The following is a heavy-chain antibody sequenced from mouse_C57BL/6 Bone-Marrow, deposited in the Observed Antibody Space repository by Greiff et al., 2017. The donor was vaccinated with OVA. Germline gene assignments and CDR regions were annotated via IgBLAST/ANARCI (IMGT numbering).Heavy chain of an antibody. CDR2: IYPGSGST. CDR3: ARNETAHYFDY. V-gene: IGHV1-55*01. Sequence: QVQLKQSGAELVKPGASVKMSCKASGYTFTSYWITWVKQRPGQGLEWIGDIYPGSGSTNYNEKFKSKATLTVDTSSSTAYMQLSSLISEDSAVYYCARNETAHYFDYWGQGTTLTVSS. D-gene: IGHD1-2*01. J-gene: IGHJ2*01. CDR1: GYTFTSYW.